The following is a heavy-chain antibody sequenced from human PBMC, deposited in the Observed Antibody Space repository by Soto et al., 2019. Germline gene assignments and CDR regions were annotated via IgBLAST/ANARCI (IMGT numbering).Heavy chain of an antibody. J-gene: IGHJ4*02. V-gene: IGHV4-59*01. CDR1: GYSISTFY. CDR2: VYYTGST. Sequence: XETLSLTCTVAGYSISTFYWGWMRQSPGRELKWIGYVYYTGSTNYNPSLKSRVTISVDRSKNQFSLKLTSANAADTAVYYCARGRTVRNYADDSSDYFYFFDYWGQGTQVTVSS. D-gene: IGHD3-22*01. CDR3: ARGRTVRNYADDSSDYFYFFDY.